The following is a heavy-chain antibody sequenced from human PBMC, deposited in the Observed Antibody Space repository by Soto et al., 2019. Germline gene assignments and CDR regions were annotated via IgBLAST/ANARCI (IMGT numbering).Heavy chain of an antibody. Sequence: SETLSLTCAVYGGSFSGYYWSWIRQPPGKGLEWIGEINHSGSTNYNPSLKSRVTISVDTSKNQFSLKLSSVTAADTAVYYCARGRSVLRFLEWLYGSYYFDYWGQGTLVTVSS. D-gene: IGHD3-3*01. CDR2: INHSGST. J-gene: IGHJ4*02. CDR1: GGSFSGYY. V-gene: IGHV4-34*01. CDR3: ARGRSVLRFLEWLYGSYYFDY.